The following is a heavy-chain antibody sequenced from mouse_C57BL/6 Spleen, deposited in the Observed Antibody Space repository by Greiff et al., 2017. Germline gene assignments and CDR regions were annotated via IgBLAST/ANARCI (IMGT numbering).Heavy chain of an antibody. CDR3: AHFD. CDR2: IYPSDSET. Sequence: VQLQQSIPWLLRPPPSVDRYCTGSNSTLTGYSLAVVKQRHRQSLEWIGNIYPSDSETHYNQKFKDKATLTVDKYSTTASLPLSNLTSEAHAVYYCAHFD. CDR1: NSTLTGYS. J-gene: IGHJ1*01. V-gene: IGHV1-61*01.